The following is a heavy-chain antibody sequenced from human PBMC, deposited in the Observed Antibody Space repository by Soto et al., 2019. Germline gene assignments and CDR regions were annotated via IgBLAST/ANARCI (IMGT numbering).Heavy chain of an antibody. CDR2: ISYDGSNK. CDR1: GFTFSSYG. D-gene: IGHD5-18*01. Sequence: GGSLRLSCAASGFTFSSYGMHWVRQAPGKGLEWVAVISYDGSNKYYADSVKGRFTISRDNSKNTLYLQMNSLRAEDTAVYYCAKDPPLEDSYGPDVFDYWGQGTLVTVSS. CDR3: AKDPPLEDSYGPDVFDY. J-gene: IGHJ4*02. V-gene: IGHV3-30*18.